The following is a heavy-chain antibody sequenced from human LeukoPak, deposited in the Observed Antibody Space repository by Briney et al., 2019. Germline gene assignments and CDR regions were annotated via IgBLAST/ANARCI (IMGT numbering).Heavy chain of an antibody. CDR2: ISYDGSNK. V-gene: IGHV3-30-3*01. J-gene: IGHJ1*01. D-gene: IGHD3-10*01. CDR3: ARAATKDFWVRSASSGSYGYFQH. CDR1: GFTFSSYA. Sequence: GGSLRLSCAASGFTFSSYAMHWVRKAPGKGLEWVAVISYDGSNKYYADSVKGRFTISRDNSKNTLYLQMNSLRAEDTAVYYCARAATKDFWVRSASSGSYGYFQHWGQGTLVTVSS.